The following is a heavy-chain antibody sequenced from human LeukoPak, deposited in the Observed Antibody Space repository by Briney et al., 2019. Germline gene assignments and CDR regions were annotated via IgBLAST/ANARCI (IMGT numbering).Heavy chain of an antibody. J-gene: IGHJ4*02. CDR1: GFSFSSYA. D-gene: IGHD3-3*02. CDR3: ARDLNPFYYHFRSGLSTFDH. Sequence: GGSLRLSCAASGFSFSSYAMRWVRQAPGKGLEWVTLISYDGTDKYYVDSVKGRFTVSRDDLKSTLYLQMNSLRADDTAVYYCARDLNPFYYHFRSGLSTFDHWGRGPRVTVSS. CDR2: ISYDGTDK. V-gene: IGHV3-30*04.